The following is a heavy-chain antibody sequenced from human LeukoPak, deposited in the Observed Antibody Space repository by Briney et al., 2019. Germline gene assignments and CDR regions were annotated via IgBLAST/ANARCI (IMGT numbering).Heavy chain of an antibody. CDR3: AKDGSYVGYFDY. J-gene: IGHJ4*02. V-gene: IGHV3-23*01. Sequence: GGSLRLSCAASGFTFSSYWMSWVRQAPGKGLEWVSAISGSGGSTYYADSVKGRFTISRDNSKNTLYLQMNSLRAEDTAVYYCAKDGSYVGYFDYWGQGTLVTVSS. D-gene: IGHD2-15*01. CDR2: ISGSGGST. CDR1: GFTFSSYW.